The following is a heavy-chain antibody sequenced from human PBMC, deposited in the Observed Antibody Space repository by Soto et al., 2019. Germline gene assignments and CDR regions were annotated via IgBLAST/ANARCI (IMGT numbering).Heavy chain of an antibody. Sequence: TETLSLTCTVSGGAISSYYWSWIRQPPGKGLEWIGYIYYSGSTNYNPSLKSRLTMSVDTSKNQFSLKLTSVTAADTAVYYCPTFASGERSTSPPDYCGQRTLVTVSP. D-gene: IGHD6-13*01. J-gene: IGHJ4*02. CDR1: GGAISSYY. CDR2: IYYSGST. CDR3: PTFASGERSTSPPDY. V-gene: IGHV4-59*08.